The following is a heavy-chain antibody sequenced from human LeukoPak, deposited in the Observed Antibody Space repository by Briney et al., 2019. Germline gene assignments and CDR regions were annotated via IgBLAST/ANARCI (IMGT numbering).Heavy chain of an antibody. D-gene: IGHD6-13*01. V-gene: IGHV4-59*01. CDR2: IYYSGST. CDR1: GGSISSYY. J-gene: IGHJ3*02. Sequence: PSETLSLTCTVSGGSISSYYWSWIRQPPGKGLEWIGYIYYSGSTNYNPSLKSRVTISVDTSKNQFSLKLSSVTAADTAVYYCARVYSSSWGMSAFDIWGQGTMVTVSS. CDR3: ARVYSSSWGMSAFDI.